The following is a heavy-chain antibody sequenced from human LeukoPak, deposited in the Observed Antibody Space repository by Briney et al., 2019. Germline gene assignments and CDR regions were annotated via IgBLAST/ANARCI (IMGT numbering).Heavy chain of an antibody. CDR2: ISYDGSNK. CDR3: AKEHTPTYYDFWSGYRYFDY. D-gene: IGHD3-3*01. Sequence: GRSLRLSCAASGFTFSSYGMHWVRQAPGKGLEWVAVISYDGSNKYYADSVKGRFTISRDNSKNTLYPQMNSLRAEDTAVYYCAKEHTPTYYDFWSGYRYFDYWGQGTLVTVSS. V-gene: IGHV3-30*18. J-gene: IGHJ4*02. CDR1: GFTFSSYG.